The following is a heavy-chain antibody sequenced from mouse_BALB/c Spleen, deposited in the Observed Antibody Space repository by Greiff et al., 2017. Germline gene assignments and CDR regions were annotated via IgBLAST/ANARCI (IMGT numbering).Heavy chain of an antibody. V-gene: IGHV1-54*01. CDR1: GYAFTNYL. D-gene: IGHD2-4*01. CDR3: ARDDYADY. CDR2: INPGSGGT. J-gene: IGHJ2*01. Sequence: QVQLKESGAELVRPGTSVKVSCKASGYAFTNYLIEWVKQRPGQGLEWIGVINPGSGGTNYNEKFKGKATLTADKSSSTAYMQLSSLTSDDSAVYFCARDDYADYWGQGTTLTVSS.